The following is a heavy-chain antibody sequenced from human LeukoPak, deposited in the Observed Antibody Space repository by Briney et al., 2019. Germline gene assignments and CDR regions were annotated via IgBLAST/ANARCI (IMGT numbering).Heavy chain of an antibody. CDR2: IYHSGST. J-gene: IGHJ4*02. V-gene: IGHV4-38-2*01. CDR1: GYSISSGYY. CDR3: ARLGTAAEGFDY. Sequence: SETLSLTCAVSGYSISSGYYWGWIRQPPGKGLEWIGSIYHSGSTYYNPSLKSRVTISVDTSKNQSSLKLSSVTAADTAVYYCARLGTAAEGFDYWGQGTLVTVSS. D-gene: IGHD6-13*01.